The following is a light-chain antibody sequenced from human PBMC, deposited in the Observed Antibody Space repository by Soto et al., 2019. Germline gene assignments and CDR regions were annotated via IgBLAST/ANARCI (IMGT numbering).Light chain of an antibody. CDR1: GLPRAY. V-gene: IGLV3-25*02. CDR2: KDS. Sequence: SYELTQPPSVSVSPGQTARITCSGDGLPRAYTYWYQQKPGQAPVLVIFKDSERPSGIPERFSGSSSRTTVTLTISGVQAEDEADYYCQSIDSSGTVVFGGGTKVTVL. J-gene: IGLJ2*01. CDR3: QSIDSSGTVV.